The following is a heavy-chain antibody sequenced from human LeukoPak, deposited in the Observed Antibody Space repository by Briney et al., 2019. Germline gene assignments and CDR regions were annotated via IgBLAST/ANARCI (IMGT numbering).Heavy chain of an antibody. D-gene: IGHD6-13*01. Sequence: SETLSLTCTVSGGSISSYYWSWIRQPPGKGLEWIGYIYYSGSTNYNPSLKSRVTISVDTSKNQFSLKLSSVTAADTAVYYCAIQDLLAAAGFDYWGQGTLVTVSS. J-gene: IGHJ4*02. CDR2: IYYSGST. CDR1: GGSISSYY. CDR3: AIQDLLAAAGFDY. V-gene: IGHV4-59*08.